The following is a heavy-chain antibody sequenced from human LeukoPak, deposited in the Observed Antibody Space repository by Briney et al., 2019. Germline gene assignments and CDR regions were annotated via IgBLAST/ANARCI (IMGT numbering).Heavy chain of an antibody. CDR2: INPNSGGT. CDR1: GYTFTGYY. J-gene: IGHJ4*02. D-gene: IGHD3-22*01. V-gene: IGHV1-2*02. CDR3: ARGDYDSRPPFDY. Sequence: GASVKVSCKASGYTFTGYYMHWVRQAPGQGLEWMGWINPNSGGTNYAQKFQGRVTMTRDTSISTAYMELSRLRSDDTAVYHCARGDYDSRPPFDYWGQGTLVTVSS.